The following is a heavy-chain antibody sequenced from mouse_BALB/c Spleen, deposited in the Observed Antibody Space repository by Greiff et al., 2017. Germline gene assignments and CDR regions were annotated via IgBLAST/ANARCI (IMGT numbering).Heavy chain of an antibody. CDR2: ISYSGST. CDR3: ARERYGNYWYFDV. D-gene: IGHD2-10*02. J-gene: IGHJ1*01. CDR1: GYSITSDYA. Sequence: EVKLQESGPGLVKPSQSLSLTCTVTGYSITSDYAWNWIRQFPGNKLEWMGYISYSGSTSYNPSLKSRISITRDTSKNQFFLQLNSVTTEDTATYYCARERYGNYWYFDVWGAGTTVTVSS. V-gene: IGHV3-2*02.